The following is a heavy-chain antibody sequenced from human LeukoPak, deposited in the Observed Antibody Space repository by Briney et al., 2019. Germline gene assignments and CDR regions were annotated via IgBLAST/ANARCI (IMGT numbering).Heavy chain of an antibody. CDR2: ISGSGGST. CDR1: GFTFSSYA. J-gene: IGHJ4*02. Sequence: GGSLRLSCAASGFTFSSYAMSWVRQAPGKGLEWVSAISGSGGSTYYADSVKGRFTISRDNSKNTLYLQMNSLRAEDTAVYYCAKDSGYGGYGGERFDYWGQGTLVTISS. CDR3: AKDSGYGGYGGERFDY. V-gene: IGHV3-23*01. D-gene: IGHD4-17*01.